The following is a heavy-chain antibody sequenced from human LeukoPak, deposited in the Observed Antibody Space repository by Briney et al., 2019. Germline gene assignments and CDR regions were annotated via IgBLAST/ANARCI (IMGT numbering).Heavy chain of an antibody. Sequence: WETLSLTCAVYGGSFSGYYWSWIRQPPGKGLEWIGAINDSGTTNYNPSLKGRVTISGDTSKNQFSLQLSSVTAADTAVYYCARGVMVVAATGLRGALNWFDSWGQGTLVTVSS. CDR2: INDSGTT. CDR1: GGSFSGYY. CDR3: ARGVMVVAATGLRGALNWFDS. D-gene: IGHD2-15*01. J-gene: IGHJ5*01. V-gene: IGHV4-34*01.